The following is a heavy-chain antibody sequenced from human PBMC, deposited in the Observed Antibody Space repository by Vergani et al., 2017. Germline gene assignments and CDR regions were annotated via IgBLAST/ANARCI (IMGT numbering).Heavy chain of an antibody. Sequence: EVQLVESGGGLVQPGGSLRLSCAASGFTFSSYSMNWVRQAPGKGLEWVSAISGSGGSTYYADSVKGRFTISRDNSKNTLYLQMNSLRAEDTAVYYCAKDRPYYYDSSGYYVDAFDIWGQGTMVTVSS. J-gene: IGHJ3*02. CDR2: ISGSGGST. CDR3: AKDRPYYYDSSGYYVDAFDI. D-gene: IGHD3-22*01. CDR1: GFTFSSYS. V-gene: IGHV3-23*04.